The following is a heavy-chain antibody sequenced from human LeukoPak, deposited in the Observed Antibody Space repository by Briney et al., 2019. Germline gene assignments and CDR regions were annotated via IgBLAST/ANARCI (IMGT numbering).Heavy chain of an antibody. D-gene: IGHD3-9*01. CDR1: GFTFSSYA. CDR2: ISGSGGST. J-gene: IGHJ4*02. V-gene: IGHV3-23*01. Sequence: RGSLRLSCAASGFTFSSYAMSWVRQAPGKGLEWVSAISGSGGSTYYADSVKGRFTISRDNSKNTLYLQMNSLRAEDTAVYYCAKVVDYDILTGYPLLDYWGQGTLVTVSS. CDR3: AKVVDYDILTGYPLLDY.